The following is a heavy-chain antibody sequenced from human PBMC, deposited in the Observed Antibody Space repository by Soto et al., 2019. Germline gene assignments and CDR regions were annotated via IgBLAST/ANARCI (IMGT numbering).Heavy chain of an antibody. CDR3: ARGKRGYCSGGSCYHFDY. V-gene: IGHV1-8*01. CDR1: GYTFTSYD. CDR2: MNPNSGNT. D-gene: IGHD2-15*01. J-gene: IGHJ4*02. Sequence: QVQLVQSGAEVKKPGASVKVSCKASGYTFTSYDINWVRQATGQGLEWMGWMNPNSGNTGYAQKFQGRVTMTRNTSISTAYMELSSWRSEDTAVYYCARGKRGYCSGGSCYHFDYWGQGTLVTVSS.